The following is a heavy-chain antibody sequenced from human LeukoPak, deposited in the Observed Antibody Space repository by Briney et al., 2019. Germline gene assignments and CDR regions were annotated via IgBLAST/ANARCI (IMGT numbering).Heavy chain of an antibody. J-gene: IGHJ4*02. D-gene: IGHD6-13*01. CDR2: IYYSGST. Sequence: SETLSLTCTVSGGSISSGDYYWSWIRQPPGKGLEWIGYIYYSGSTYYNPSLKSRVTISVDTSKNQFSLKLSSVTAADTAVYYCARDSAAAGSLDYWGQGTLVTVSS. V-gene: IGHV4-30-4*01. CDR1: GGSISSGDYY. CDR3: ARDSAAAGSLDY.